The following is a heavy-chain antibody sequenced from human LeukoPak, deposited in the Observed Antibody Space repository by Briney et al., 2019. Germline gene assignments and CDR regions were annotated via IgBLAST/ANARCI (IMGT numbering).Heavy chain of an antibody. CDR1: GFTFSSYE. V-gene: IGHV3-21*01. CDR2: ISSSSSYI. Sequence: GGSLRLSCAASGFTFSSYEMNWVRQAPGKGLEWVSSISSSSSYIYYADSVKGRFTISGDNAKNSLYLQMNSLRAEDTAVYYCAREGYNHAFDIWGQGTMVTVSS. CDR3: AREGYNHAFDI. J-gene: IGHJ3*02. D-gene: IGHD5-18*01.